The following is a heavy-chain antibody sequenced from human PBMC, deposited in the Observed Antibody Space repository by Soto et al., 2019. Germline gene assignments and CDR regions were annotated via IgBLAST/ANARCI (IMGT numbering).Heavy chain of an antibody. J-gene: IGHJ4*02. CDR2: ITGTGSTI. CDR1: GFNFSDYY. D-gene: IGHD3-3*01. V-gene: IGHV3-11*01. Sequence: GGSLRLSCVASGFNFSDYYMTWIRQAPGKGLEWVSFITGTGSTIYYAECVKGRFTISRDNAKNSLYLQMNSLRHEDTAIYYCARDEDRDFWSGPFNYWGQGVLVTVSS. CDR3: ARDEDRDFWSGPFNY.